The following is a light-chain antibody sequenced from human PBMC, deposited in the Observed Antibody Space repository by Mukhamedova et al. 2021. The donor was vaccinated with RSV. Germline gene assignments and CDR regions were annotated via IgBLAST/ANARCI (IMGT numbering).Light chain of an antibody. CDR1: QSVSSSY. CDR3: QQYGSSPYT. V-gene: IGKV3-20*01. Sequence: ASQSVSSSYLAWYQQKPGQAPRLLIYGASSRATGIPDRFSGSGSGTDFTLIISRLEPEDFAVYYCQQYGSSPYTFGQGTKLEIK. J-gene: IGKJ2*01. CDR2: GAS.